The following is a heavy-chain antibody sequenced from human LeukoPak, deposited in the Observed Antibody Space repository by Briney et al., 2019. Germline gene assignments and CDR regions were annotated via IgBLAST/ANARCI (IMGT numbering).Heavy chain of an antibody. CDR1: GLTFSSYV. Sequence: GGSLRLPCAASGLTFSSYVMNWVRKAPGKGLEWVAVISYDGSNKYYADSVKGRFTISRDNSKNTLYLQMNSLRAEDTAVYYCAKDGGFIGESPFDYWGQGTLVTVSS. V-gene: IGHV3-30*18. J-gene: IGHJ4*02. CDR2: ISYDGSNK. CDR3: AKDGGFIGESPFDY. D-gene: IGHD3-10*01.